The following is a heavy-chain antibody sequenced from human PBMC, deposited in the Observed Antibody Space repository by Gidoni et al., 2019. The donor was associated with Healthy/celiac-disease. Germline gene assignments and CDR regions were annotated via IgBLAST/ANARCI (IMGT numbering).Heavy chain of an antibody. CDR3: ARGRGYPHFDY. D-gene: IGHD5-12*01. CDR2: IYTSGST. V-gene: IGHV4-61*02. CDR1: GGSISSGSYY. J-gene: IGHJ4*02. Sequence: QVQQQESGPGLVKPSQTLSLTCTVSGGSISSGSYYWSWIRQPAGKGLEWIGRIYTSGSTNYNPSLKSRVTMSVDTSKNQFSLKLSSVTAADTAVYYCARGRGYPHFDYWGQGTLVTVSS.